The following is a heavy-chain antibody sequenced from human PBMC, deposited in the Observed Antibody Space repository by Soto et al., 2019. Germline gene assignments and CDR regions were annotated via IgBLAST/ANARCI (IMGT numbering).Heavy chain of an antibody. CDR1: GGTFSSYA. CDR3: ARDASIAAAGLTYYFDY. J-gene: IGHJ4*02. V-gene: IGHV1-69*13. Sequence: GASVKVSCKASGGTFSSYAISWVRQAPGQGLEWMGGIIPIFGTANYAQKFQGRVTITADESTSTAYMELSSLRSEDTAVYYCARDASIAAAGLTYYFDYWGQGTLVTVS. CDR2: IIPIFGTA. D-gene: IGHD6-13*01.